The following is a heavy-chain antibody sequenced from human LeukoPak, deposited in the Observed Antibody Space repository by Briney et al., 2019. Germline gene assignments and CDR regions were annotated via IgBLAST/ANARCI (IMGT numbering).Heavy chain of an antibody. CDR1: GYTFTSYG. V-gene: IGHV1-18*01. J-gene: IGHJ4*02. Sequence: ASVKVSCKASGYTFTSYGISWVRQAPGQGLEWMGWISAYNGNTNYAQKLQGRVIMTTDTSTSTAYMELMSLRSDDTAMFYCARDGSGGGGYFDYWGQGTLVIVSS. D-gene: IGHD6-19*01. CDR3: ARDGSGGGGYFDY. CDR2: ISAYNGNT.